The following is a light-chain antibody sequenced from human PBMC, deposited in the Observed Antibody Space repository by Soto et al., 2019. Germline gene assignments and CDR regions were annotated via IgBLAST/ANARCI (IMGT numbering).Light chain of an antibody. CDR2: TNS. J-gene: IGLJ3*02. Sequence: QSVLTQPPSVSGTPGQRVTISCSGSSSNIGGNAVNWYQQLPGTAPKLLIYTNSQRPSGVPDRFSGSKSATSASLALSGLQSEDEDDYYCAVWDDSLFGWVFGGGTKLTVL. V-gene: IGLV1-44*01. CDR3: AVWDDSLFGWV. CDR1: SSNIGGNA.